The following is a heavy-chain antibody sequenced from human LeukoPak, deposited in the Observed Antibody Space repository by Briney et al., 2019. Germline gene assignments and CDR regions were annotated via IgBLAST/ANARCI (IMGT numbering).Heavy chain of an antibody. CDR1: GGSISSYY. CDR2: IYTSGST. Sequence: SETLSHTCTVSGGSISSYYWSWIRQPAGKGLEWIGRIYTSGSTNYNPSLKSRVTMSVDTSKNQFSLKLSSVTAADTAVYYCARTYYYDRSGFYSGYYFDYWGQGTLVTVSS. J-gene: IGHJ4*02. D-gene: IGHD3-22*01. CDR3: ARTYYYDRSGFYSGYYFDY. V-gene: IGHV4-4*07.